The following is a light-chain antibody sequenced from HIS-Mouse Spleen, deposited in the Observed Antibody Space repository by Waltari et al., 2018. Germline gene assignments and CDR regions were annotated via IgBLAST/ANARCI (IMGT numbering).Light chain of an antibody. CDR2: EVR. J-gene: IGLJ1*01. Sequence: QSALTQPASVSGSPGQSITISCTGTSSDVGGFNHVPWYQQHPGEAPKLMIYEVRNRPSGVSNRFSGSKSGNTASLTISGLQAEDEADYYCSSYTSSSTPYVFGTGTKVTVL. V-gene: IGLV2-14*01. CDR1: SSDVGGFNH. CDR3: SSYTSSSTPYV.